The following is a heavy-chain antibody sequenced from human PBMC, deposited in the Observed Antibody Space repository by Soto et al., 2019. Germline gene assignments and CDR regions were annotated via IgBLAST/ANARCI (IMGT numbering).Heavy chain of an antibody. CDR3: TRDQVGSPGDY. CDR2: IYYSGST. J-gene: IGHJ4*02. Sequence: SETLSLTCTVSGGSISSGGYYWSWIRQHPGKGLEWIGYIYYSGSTYYNPSLKSRVTISVDTSRNQFSLHLSSVTPEDTALYYCTRDQVGSPGDYWSQGILVTVSS. CDR1: GGSISSGGYY. D-gene: IGHD1-26*01. V-gene: IGHV4-31*03.